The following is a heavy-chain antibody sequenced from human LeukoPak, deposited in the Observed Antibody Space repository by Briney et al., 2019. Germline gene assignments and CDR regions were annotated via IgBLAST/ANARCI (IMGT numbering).Heavy chain of an antibody. D-gene: IGHD3-9*01. Sequence: GGSLRLSCAASGFTFSSSSMNWVRQAPGKGLEWVSSISSSGTYVYYADSEKGRFTISRDNAKNSLSLQTNSLRADDAAVYYCARASSKQLAGYLPDGFDIWGQGTMVTVSS. CDR3: ARASSKQLAGYLPDGFDI. V-gene: IGHV3-21*01. J-gene: IGHJ3*02. CDR1: GFTFSSSS. CDR2: ISSSGTYV.